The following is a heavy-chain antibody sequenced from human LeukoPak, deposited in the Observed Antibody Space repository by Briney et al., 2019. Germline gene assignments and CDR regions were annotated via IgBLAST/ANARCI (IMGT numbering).Heavy chain of an antibody. CDR1: GGTFSSYA. CDR3: ARDSTAWSGPRYYFDY. V-gene: IGHV1-69*04. D-gene: IGHD3-3*01. Sequence: GASVKVSCTASGGTFSSYAISWVRQAPGQGLEWMGRIIPILGIANYAQKFQGRVTITADKSTSTAYMELSSLRSEDTAVYYCARDSTAWSGPRYYFDYWGQGTLVTVSS. CDR2: IIPILGIA. J-gene: IGHJ4*02.